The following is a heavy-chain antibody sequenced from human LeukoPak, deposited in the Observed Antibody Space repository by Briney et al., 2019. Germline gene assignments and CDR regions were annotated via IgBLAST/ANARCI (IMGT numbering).Heavy chain of an antibody. J-gene: IGHJ5*02. CDR1: GYTFTGYY. V-gene: IGHV1-2*02. D-gene: IGHD6-13*01. CDR3: AREGIAAAGSNWFDP. CDR2: INPNSGGT. Sequence: GASVKVSCKASGYTFTGYYMHWGRQAPGQGLEWMGWINPNSGGTNYAQKFQGRVTMTRDTSISTAYMELSRLRSDDTAVYYCAREGIAAAGSNWFDPWGQGTLVTVSS.